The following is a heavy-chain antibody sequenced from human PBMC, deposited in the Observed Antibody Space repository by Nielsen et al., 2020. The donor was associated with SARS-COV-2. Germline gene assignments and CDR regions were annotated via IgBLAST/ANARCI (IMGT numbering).Heavy chain of an antibody. J-gene: IGHJ4*02. CDR1: GFTFSSYG. V-gene: IGHV3-33*06. CDR2: IWYDGSNK. Sequence: GESLKISCAASGFTFSSYGMHWVRQAPGKGLEWVAVIWYDGSNKYYADSVKGRFTISRDNSKNTLYLQMNSLRAEDTAVYYCAKAPQFFWLGESRGFDYWGQGTLVTVSS. D-gene: IGHD3-10*01. CDR3: AKAPQFFWLGESRGFDY.